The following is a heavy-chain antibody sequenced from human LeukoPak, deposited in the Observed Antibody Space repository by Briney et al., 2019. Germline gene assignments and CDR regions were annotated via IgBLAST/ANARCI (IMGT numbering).Heavy chain of an antibody. D-gene: IGHD3-3*01. CDR2: INHSGST. CDR3: ARNIPYYDFWSGTKDAFDI. V-gene: IGHV4-34*01. Sequence: SETLSLTCAVYGGSFSGYYWSWIRQPPGKGLEWIGEINHSGSTNYNPSLKSRVTISVDTSKNQFSLELSSVTAADTAVYYCARNIPYYDFWSGTKDAFDIWGQGTMVTVSS. CDR1: GGSFSGYY. J-gene: IGHJ3*02.